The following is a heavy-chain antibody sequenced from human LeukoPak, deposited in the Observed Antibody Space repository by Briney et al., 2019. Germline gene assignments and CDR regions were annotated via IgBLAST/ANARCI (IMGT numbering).Heavy chain of an antibody. J-gene: IGHJ6*02. Sequence: ASVKVSCKASGYTFTGYYMHWVRQAPGQGLEWMGWINHNSGGTNYAQKFQGRVTMTRDTSISTAYMELSRLRTDDTAVYYCARDLYDFWSGHYYYHYGMDVWGQGTTVTVSS. CDR1: GYTFTGYY. V-gene: IGHV1-2*02. CDR3: ARDLYDFWSGHYYYHYGMDV. D-gene: IGHD3-3*01. CDR2: INHNSGGT.